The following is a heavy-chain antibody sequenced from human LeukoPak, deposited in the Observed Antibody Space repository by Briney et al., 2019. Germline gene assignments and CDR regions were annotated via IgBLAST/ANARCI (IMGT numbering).Heavy chain of an antibody. CDR1: GFTFSSYA. CDR2: ISGSGGST. V-gene: IGHV3-23*01. CDR3: AKRGWFGELLYHFDY. J-gene: IGHJ4*02. Sequence: PGRSLRLSCAASGFTFSSYAMSWVRQAPGKGLEWVSAISGSGGSTYYADSVKGRFTISRDNSKNTLYLQMNSLRAEDTAVYYCAKRGWFGELLYHFDYWGQGTLVTVSS. D-gene: IGHD3-10*01.